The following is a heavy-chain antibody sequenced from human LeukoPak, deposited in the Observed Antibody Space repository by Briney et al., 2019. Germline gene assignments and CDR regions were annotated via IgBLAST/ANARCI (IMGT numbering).Heavy chain of an antibody. CDR3: ARASGSYYAEGNWFDP. D-gene: IGHD1-26*01. CDR2: MNPNSGNT. CDR1: GYTFTSYD. V-gene: IGHV1-8*01. Sequence: ASVKVSCKASGYTFTSYDINWVRQATGQGLEWMGWMNPNSGNTSYAQKFQGRVTMTRDTSTSTVYMELSSLRSEDTAVYYCARASGSYYAEGNWFDPWGQGTLVTVSS. J-gene: IGHJ5*02.